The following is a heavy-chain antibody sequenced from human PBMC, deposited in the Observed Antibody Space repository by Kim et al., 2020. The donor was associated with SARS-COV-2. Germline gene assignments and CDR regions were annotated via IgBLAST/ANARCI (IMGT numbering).Heavy chain of an antibody. V-gene: IGHV1-3*01. J-gene: IGHJ4*02. Sequence: ASVKVFCKASGYTFTSSSLHWVRQAPGQRLEWMGWINPGNANTKYSQKFQGRVTISTDTYASTAYIELSSLRSEDTAVYYCARDGRSVDYYFDYWGQGTLVTVSS. CDR2: INPGNANT. CDR1: GYTFTSSS. CDR3: ARDGRSVDYYFDY.